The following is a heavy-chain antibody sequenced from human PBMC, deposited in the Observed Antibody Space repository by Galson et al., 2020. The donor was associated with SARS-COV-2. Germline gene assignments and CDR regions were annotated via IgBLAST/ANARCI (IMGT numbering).Heavy chain of an antibody. J-gene: IGHJ3*01. CDR3: ARGYSYGDSWGN. CDR2: IYYSGST. CDR1: GGSISSGGYY. D-gene: IGHD5-18*01. V-gene: IGHV4-31*03. Sequence: PSETLSLTCTVSGGSISSGGYYWSWIRQHPGKGLEWIGYIYYSGSTYYNPSLKSRVTISVDTSKNQFSLKLSSVTAADTAVYYCARGYSYGDSWGNGGQGTMVTVSS.